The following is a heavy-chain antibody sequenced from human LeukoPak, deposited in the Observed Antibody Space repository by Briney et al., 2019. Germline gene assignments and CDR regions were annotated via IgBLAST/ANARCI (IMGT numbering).Heavy chain of an antibody. Sequence: GGSLRLSCAASGFTFSSYWMHWVRQAPGKGLVWVSRINSDGSTINYADSVTGRFTISRDNAKNTLYLQMNSLRAEDTAVYYCARDFGGSRDYWGQGTLVTVSS. CDR1: GFTFSSYW. CDR2: INSDGSTI. CDR3: ARDFGGSRDY. J-gene: IGHJ4*02. D-gene: IGHD3-10*01. V-gene: IGHV3-74*01.